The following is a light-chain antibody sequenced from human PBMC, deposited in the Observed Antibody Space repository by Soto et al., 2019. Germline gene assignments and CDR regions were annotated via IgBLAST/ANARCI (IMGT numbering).Light chain of an antibody. CDR3: QQYDSYSGLT. CDR1: QSISSW. J-gene: IGKJ4*01. CDR2: GAS. V-gene: IGKV1-5*03. Sequence: DIQMTQSPSTLSASVGDRVTITCRASQSISSWLTWYQQKPGKAPKVLIYGASSLDSGVPSRFSGSGSGTECTLTISSLQPDDFATYYCQQYDSYSGLTFGGGTKVEIK.